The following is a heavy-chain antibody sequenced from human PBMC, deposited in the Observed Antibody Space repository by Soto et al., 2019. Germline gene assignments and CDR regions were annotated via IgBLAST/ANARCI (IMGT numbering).Heavy chain of an antibody. V-gene: IGHV3-23*01. CDR3: AKDVDLSSGYFDC. J-gene: IGHJ4*02. D-gene: IGHD3-16*02. Sequence: GGSLRLSCAASGFTFTTYAMSWVRQGPGKGLDWVSTISGSGGSTYYADSVKGRFTISRDNSKNTLYLQMNSLRAEDTAVYYCAKDVDLSSGYFDCWGQGTLVTVSS. CDR2: ISGSGGST. CDR1: GFTFTTYA.